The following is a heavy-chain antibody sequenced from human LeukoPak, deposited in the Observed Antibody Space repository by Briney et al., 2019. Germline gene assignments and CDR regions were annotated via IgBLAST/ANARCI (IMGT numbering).Heavy chain of an antibody. Sequence: PGGSLRLSCAASGFTFSSYDMHWVRHATGKGLEWVSAIGTAGDTYYPGSVKGRFTISRENAKNSLYLQMNSLRAGDTAAYYCARADGRARGFDYWGQETLVTVSS. CDR1: GFTFSSYD. D-gene: IGHD1-26*01. CDR3: ARADGRARGFDY. CDR2: IGTAGDT. V-gene: IGHV3-13*01. J-gene: IGHJ4*02.